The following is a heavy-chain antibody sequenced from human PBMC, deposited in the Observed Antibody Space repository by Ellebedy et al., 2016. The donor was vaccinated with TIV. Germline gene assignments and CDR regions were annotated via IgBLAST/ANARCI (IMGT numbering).Heavy chain of an antibody. CDR1: GFTFSDHY. V-gene: IGHV3-72*01. Sequence: GESLKISCAVSGFTFSDHYMDWVRLAPGKGPEWVGRSRNKAKSYTTDYASSVKVRFTISRDDSKNSLYMQMNSLKTEDTAIYYCARDTTSDYWGQGALVTVSS. D-gene: IGHD1-1*01. J-gene: IGHJ4*02. CDR2: SRNKAKSYTT. CDR3: ARDTTSDY.